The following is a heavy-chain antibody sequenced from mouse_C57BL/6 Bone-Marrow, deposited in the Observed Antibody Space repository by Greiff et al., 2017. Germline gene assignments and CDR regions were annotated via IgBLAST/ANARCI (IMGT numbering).Heavy chain of an antibody. D-gene: IGHD2-10*01. CDR2: IWSGGST. V-gene: IGHV2-2*01. Sequence: VQLKESGPGLVQPSQSLSITCTVSGFSLTSYGVHWVRQSPGKGLEWLGVIWSGGSTDYNAAFISRLSISKDNSKSQVFFKMNSLQADDTAIYYCARPYYGNWFAYWGQGTLVTVSA. CDR1: GFSLTSYG. J-gene: IGHJ3*01. CDR3: ARPYYGNWFAY.